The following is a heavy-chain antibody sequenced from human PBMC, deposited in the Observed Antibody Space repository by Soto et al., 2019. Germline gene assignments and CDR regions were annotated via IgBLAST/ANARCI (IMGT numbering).Heavy chain of an antibody. CDR2: INPNSGGT. V-gene: IGHV1-2*04. Sequence: ASVKVSCKASGYTFTGYYMHWVRQAPGQGLEWKGWINPNSGGTNYAQKIKGWVTMTRDTSISTAYMELSRLRSDDTAVYYCARGTGPDAFDIWGQGTMVTVSS. D-gene: IGHD3-9*01. J-gene: IGHJ3*02. CDR1: GYTFTGYY. CDR3: ARGTGPDAFDI.